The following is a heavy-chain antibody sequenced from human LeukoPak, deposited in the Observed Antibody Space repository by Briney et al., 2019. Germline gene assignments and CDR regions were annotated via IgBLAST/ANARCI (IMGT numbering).Heavy chain of an antibody. CDR1: GGSISRSSYY. V-gene: IGHV4-39*07. D-gene: IGHD6-6*01. J-gene: IGHJ6*03. CDR2: IYYSGGI. Sequence: PSETLSLTCSVFGGSISRSSYYWGWIRQPPGKGLEWIGSIYYSGGIYYNPSLKSRVTISVDTSKNQFSLKLSSVTAADTAVYYCARVSRGTRPYYYYYMDVWGKGTTVTVSS. CDR3: ARVSRGTRPYYYYYMDV.